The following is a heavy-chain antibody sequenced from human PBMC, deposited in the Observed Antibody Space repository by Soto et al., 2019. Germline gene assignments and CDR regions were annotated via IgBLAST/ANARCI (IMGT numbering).Heavy chain of an antibody. CDR3: ARDIVVVPAAMYLASWVPYYYYGMDV. J-gene: IGHJ6*02. Sequence: PGGPLRLSRAASGFTLSDYYMSSIRHAPEKRQERVSYISSSSSYTNYAVSVKGRFTISRDNAKNSLYLQMNSLRAEDTAVYYCARDIVVVPAAMYLASWVPYYYYGMDVWGQGTTVTVSS. V-gene: IGHV3-11*06. CDR1: GFTLSDYY. D-gene: IGHD2-2*01. CDR2: ISSSSSYT.